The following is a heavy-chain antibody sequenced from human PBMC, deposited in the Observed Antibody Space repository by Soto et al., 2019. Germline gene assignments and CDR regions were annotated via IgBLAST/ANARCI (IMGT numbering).Heavy chain of an antibody. CDR3: AKEMYSSSSFDY. D-gene: IGHD6-6*01. J-gene: IGHJ4*02. Sequence: VQLLDSGGGLVQPGGSLRVSSAASGFTFRSYAMNWVRQAPGTGLEWVSAISGSGGSTYYADSVMGRFSISRDNSKNMFYLQRNSRRAEDTGVYFGAKEMYSSSSFDYWGQGTLVTVSS. CDR2: ISGSGGST. CDR1: GFTFRSYA. V-gene: IGHV3-23*01.